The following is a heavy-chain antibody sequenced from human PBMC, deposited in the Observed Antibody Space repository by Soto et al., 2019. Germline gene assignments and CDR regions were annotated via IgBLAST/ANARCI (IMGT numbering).Heavy chain of an antibody. Sequence: PGGSLRLSCAASGFTFNSYAMSWVRQAPGKGLEWVSSISSTTNYIYYADSMKGRFTVSRDNAKNSVYLEMNSLSAEDTALYYCARESEDLTSNFDYWGQGTLVTVSS. CDR1: GFTFNSYA. CDR3: ARESEDLTSNFDY. CDR2: ISSTTNYI. V-gene: IGHV3-21*01. J-gene: IGHJ4*02.